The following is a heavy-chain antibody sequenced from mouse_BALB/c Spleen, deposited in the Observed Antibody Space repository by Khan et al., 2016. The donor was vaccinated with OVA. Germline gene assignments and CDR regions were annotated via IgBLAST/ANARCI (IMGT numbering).Heavy chain of an antibody. CDR2: ISTYYGNA. Sequence: VQLQQSGPELVRPGVSVKISCKGSGYTFTDYTMHWVKQSHAKSLEWIGLISTYYGNADYNQKFKGKATMTVDKSSNTAYMELARLTSEDSGIYYCARWDGVLRAHFDYWGQGTTLTVSA. CDR1: GYTFTDYT. V-gene: IGHV1S137*01. CDR3: ARWDGVLRAHFDY. D-gene: IGHD1-1*01. J-gene: IGHJ2*01.